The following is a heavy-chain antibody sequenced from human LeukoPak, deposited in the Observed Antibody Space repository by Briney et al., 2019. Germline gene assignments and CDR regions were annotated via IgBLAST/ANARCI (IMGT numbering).Heavy chain of an antibody. Sequence: GGSLRLSCAASGFTVSTKFMSWVRQAPGKGLEWVSVIYDGGITYYADSVKGRFTISGDNSKNMLFLQMNSLRAEDTAVHYCARFYDTSGYLDCWGQGTLVTVSS. CDR3: ARFYDTSGYLDC. V-gene: IGHV3-66*01. J-gene: IGHJ4*02. CDR2: IYDGGIT. CDR1: GFTVSTKF. D-gene: IGHD3-22*01.